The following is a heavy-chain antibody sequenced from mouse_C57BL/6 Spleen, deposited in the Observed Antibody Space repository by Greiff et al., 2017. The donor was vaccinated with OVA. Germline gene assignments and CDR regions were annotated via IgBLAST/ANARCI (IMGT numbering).Heavy chain of an antibody. J-gene: IGHJ2*01. Sequence: QVQLQQPGAELVRPGSSVKLSCKASGYTFTSYWMHWVKQRPIQGLEWIGNIDPSASETPYNHKFTDKATLTVAKSSSTAYMQLISLTAEDSAVYYCARRGYGSSPYSLDYWGQGTTLTVSS. D-gene: IGHD1-1*01. V-gene: IGHV1-52*01. CDR2: IDPSASET. CDR3: ARRGYGSSPYSLDY. CDR1: GYTFTSYW.